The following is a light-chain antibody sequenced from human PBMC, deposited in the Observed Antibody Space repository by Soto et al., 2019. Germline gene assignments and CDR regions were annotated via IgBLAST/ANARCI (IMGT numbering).Light chain of an antibody. CDR3: QQHSNWQRT. CDR1: QSVSND. V-gene: IGKV3-11*01. J-gene: IGKJ1*01. Sequence: EIVLTQSPATLSSSPGERATLSCMASQSVSNDVAWFQQKPGQAPRLLIYDASKRATGVPARFSGSGSGPDFTLTISSLEPEDFAVYYCQQHSNWQRTFGQGTKVEIK. CDR2: DAS.